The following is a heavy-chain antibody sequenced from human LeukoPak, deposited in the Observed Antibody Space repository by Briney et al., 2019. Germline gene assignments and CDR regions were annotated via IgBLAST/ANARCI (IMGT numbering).Heavy chain of an antibody. CDR2: IKQDGSAT. Sequence: GGSLRLSCAASGFTFTNYWMSWVRQTRGKGLEWVANIKQDGSATYYVGSVRRRFTVSRDNAKNSLYLQMHNLRVEDTAMYYCVRGDGYDWGIWFVSWGQGTLVAVSP. CDR1: GFTFTNYW. V-gene: IGHV3-7*01. D-gene: IGHD3-16*01. CDR3: VRGDGYDWGIWFVS. J-gene: IGHJ5*01.